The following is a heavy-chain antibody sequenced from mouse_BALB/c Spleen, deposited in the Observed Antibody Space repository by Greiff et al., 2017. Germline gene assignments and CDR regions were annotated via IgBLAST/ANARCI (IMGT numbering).Heavy chain of an antibody. J-gene: IGHJ4*01. Sequence: VKLVESGPGLVAPSQSLSITCTVSGFSLTGYGVNWVRQPPGKGLEWLGMIWGDGSTDYNSALKSRLSISKDNSKSQVFLKMNSLQTDDTARYYCARAGNYDYYAMDYWGQGTSVTVSS. CDR2: IWGDGST. V-gene: IGHV2-6-7*01. CDR1: GFSLTGYG. D-gene: IGHD2-1*01. CDR3: ARAGNYDYYAMDY.